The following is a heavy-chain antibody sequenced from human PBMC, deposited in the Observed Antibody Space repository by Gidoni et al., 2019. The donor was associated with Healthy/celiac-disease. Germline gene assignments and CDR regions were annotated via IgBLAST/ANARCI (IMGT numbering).Heavy chain of an antibody. CDR2: ISSSSSYI. J-gene: IGHJ6*02. Sequence: EVQLVESGGGLVKPGGSRRRSCAASGFTFSSSSMNWVRQAPGKGLEWVSSISSSSSYIYYADSVKGRFTISRDNAKNSLYLQMNSLRAEDTAVYYCARDKFGYCSSTSCHYYGMDVWGQGTTVTVSS. CDR1: GFTFSSSS. D-gene: IGHD2-2*01. CDR3: ARDKFGYCSSTSCHYYGMDV. V-gene: IGHV3-21*01.